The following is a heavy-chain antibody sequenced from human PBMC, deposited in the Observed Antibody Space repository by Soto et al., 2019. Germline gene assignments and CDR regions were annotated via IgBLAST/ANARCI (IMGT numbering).Heavy chain of an antibody. CDR3: AKGIAVAGTDGGDY. CDR2: ISGSGGST. D-gene: IGHD6-19*01. CDR1: GFTFSSYA. J-gene: IGHJ4*02. Sequence: GSLRLSCAASGFTFSSYAMSWVRQAPGKGLEWVSAISGSGGSTYYADSVKGRFTISRDNSKNTLYLQMNSLGAEDTAVYYCAKGIAVAGTDGGDYWGQGTLVTVSS. V-gene: IGHV3-23*01.